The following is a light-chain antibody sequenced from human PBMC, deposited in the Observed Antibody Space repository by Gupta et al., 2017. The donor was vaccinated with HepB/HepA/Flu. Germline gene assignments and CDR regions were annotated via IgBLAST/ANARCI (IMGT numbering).Light chain of an antibody. CDR2: WAS. CDR3: QQYISSPLS. J-gene: IGKJ2*03. V-gene: IGKV4-1*01. CDR1: QTVFSSENRKNF. Sequence: DIVMSQSQDSLAVSLGERATITCKSSQTVFSSENRKNFLAWYQQKPGQPPRLLIYWASTRDSGVTDRFSGSGSGTEFTLTISSLQAEDVAVYFCQQYISSPLSFGQGTKVEIK.